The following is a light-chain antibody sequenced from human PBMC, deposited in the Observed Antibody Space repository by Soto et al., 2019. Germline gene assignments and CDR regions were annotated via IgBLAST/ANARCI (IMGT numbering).Light chain of an antibody. CDR3: QQYSDLPMT. Sequence: LLTQSPATLSVSPGQIVTLSCRASQSISSYLAWYQQRPGQPSRLLIYDASNRATGIPARFSSSASGTDFTLTISRLEPEDFAVYFCQQYSDLPMTFGQGTRLEIK. CDR2: DAS. J-gene: IGKJ5*01. V-gene: IGKV3-11*01. CDR1: QSISSY.